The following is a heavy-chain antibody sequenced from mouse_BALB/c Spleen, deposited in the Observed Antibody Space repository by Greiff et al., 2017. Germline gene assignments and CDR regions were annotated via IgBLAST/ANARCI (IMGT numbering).Heavy chain of an antibody. D-gene: IGHD2-1*01. CDR3: AEHRDGNYGAMDY. J-gene: IGHJ4*01. CDR2: IWGGGST. CDR1: GFSLTDYG. V-gene: IGHV2-6-5*01. Sequence: QVQLKESGPGLVAPSQSLSITCTVSGFSLTDYGVSWIRQPPGKGLEWLGVIWGGGSTYYNSALKSRLSISKDNSKSQVFLKMNSLQTDDTAMYCCAEHRDGNYGAMDYWGQGTSVTVSS.